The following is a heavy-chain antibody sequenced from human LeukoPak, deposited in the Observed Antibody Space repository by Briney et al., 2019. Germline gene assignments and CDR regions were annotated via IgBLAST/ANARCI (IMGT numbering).Heavy chain of an antibody. J-gene: IGHJ6*03. CDR3: AKDDVAAFATGYMDV. V-gene: IGHV3-20*04. Sequence: GGSLRLSCAASGFTFDDYAMSWVRQAPGKGLEWVSGINWNGGSTGYADSVKGRFTISRDNGKNSLYLQMNGLRADDTAVYYCAKDDVAAFATGYMDVWGKGTTVTVSS. CDR1: GFTFDDYA. CDR2: INWNGGST. D-gene: IGHD6-6*01.